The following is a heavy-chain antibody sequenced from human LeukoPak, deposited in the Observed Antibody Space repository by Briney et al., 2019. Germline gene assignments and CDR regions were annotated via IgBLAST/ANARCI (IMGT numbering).Heavy chain of an antibody. CDR2: INPNSGGT. J-gene: IGHJ3*02. V-gene: IGHV1-2*06. Sequence: ASVKVSCKASGYTFTGYYMHWVRQAPGQGLEWMGRINPNSGGTNYAQKFQGRVTMTRDTSISTAYMELSSLRSEDTAVYYCARDRRELDAFDIWGQGTMVTVSS. D-gene: IGHD1-26*01. CDR1: GYTFTGYY. CDR3: ARDRRELDAFDI.